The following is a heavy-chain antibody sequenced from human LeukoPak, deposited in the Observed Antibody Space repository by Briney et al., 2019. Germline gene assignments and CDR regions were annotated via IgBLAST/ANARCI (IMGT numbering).Heavy chain of an antibody. D-gene: IGHD3-10*01. CDR3: ARESYYGSGTYFNFDY. J-gene: IGHJ4*02. Sequence: GGSLRLSCAASGFTFSDYYMSWIRQAPGKGLEWVSYISNSGGATNYGDSVRGRFTVSRDNSKNSLYLEMNSLRAEDTAIHYCARESYYGSGTYFNFDYWGQGILVTVSS. CDR2: ISNSGGAT. CDR1: GFTFSDYY. V-gene: IGHV3-11*01.